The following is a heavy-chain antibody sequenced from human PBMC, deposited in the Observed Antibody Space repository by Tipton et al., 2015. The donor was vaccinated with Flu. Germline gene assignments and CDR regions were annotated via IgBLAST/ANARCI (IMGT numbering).Heavy chain of an antibody. J-gene: IGHJ4*02. D-gene: IGHD1-26*01. CDR3: AKDRRELLRFDY. Sequence: SLRLSCAASGFTFSSYAMSWVRQAPGKGLEWVSAISGSGGSTYYADSVKGRFTISRDNSKNTLYLQMNSLRAEDTAVYYCAKDRRELLRFDYWGQGTLVTVSS. CDR1: GFTFSSYA. V-gene: IGHV3-23*01. CDR2: ISGSGGST.